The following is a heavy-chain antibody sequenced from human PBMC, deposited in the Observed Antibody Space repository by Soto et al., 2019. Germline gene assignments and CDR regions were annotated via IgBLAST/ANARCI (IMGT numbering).Heavy chain of an antibody. CDR1: GGSISSGGYY. V-gene: IGHV4-31*03. D-gene: IGHD2-2*01. CDR2: INYSGST. CDR3: ARGEGDIVVVPAAGKNADVVFDY. J-gene: IGHJ4*02. Sequence: SETLSLTCTVSGGSISSGGYYWSWIRQHPGKGLEWIGYINYSGSTNYNPSLKSRVTISVDTSKNQFSLKLSSVTAADTAVYYCARGEGDIVVVPAAGKNADVVFDYWGQGTLVTVSS.